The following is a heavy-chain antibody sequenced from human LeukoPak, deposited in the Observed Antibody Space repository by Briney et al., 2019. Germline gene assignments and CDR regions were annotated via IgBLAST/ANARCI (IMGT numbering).Heavy chain of an antibody. J-gene: IGHJ3*02. D-gene: IGHD3-10*01. CDR1: GFTFSSYW. CDR2: IKQDGSEK. Sequence: GGSLRLSCAASGFTFSSYWMSWVRQAPGKGLEWVANIKQDGSEKYYVDSVKGRFTISRDNAKNSLYLQMNSLRAEDTAVYYCAREKTLLWFGGHTVLAFDIWGQGTMVTVSX. V-gene: IGHV3-7*01. CDR3: AREKTLLWFGGHTVLAFDI.